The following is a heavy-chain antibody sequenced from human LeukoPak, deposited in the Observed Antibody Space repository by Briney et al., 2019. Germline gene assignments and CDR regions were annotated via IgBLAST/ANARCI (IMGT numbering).Heavy chain of an antibody. D-gene: IGHD5-18*01. CDR3: ATELRYSYGYFDY. V-gene: IGHV1-2*02. Sequence: ASVKVSCKASGYTFTGYYIHWVRQAPGQGLEWMGWINPNSGGTKYAQKFEGRVTMTRDTSISTAYMELSRLRSDDTAVYYCATELRYSYGYFDYWGQGTLVTVSS. CDR2: INPNSGGT. J-gene: IGHJ4*02. CDR1: GYTFTGYY.